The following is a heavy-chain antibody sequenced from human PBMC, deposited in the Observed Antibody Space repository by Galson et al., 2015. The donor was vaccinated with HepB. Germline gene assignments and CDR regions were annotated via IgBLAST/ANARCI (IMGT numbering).Heavy chain of an antibody. CDR3: ARDRCTSTSCFFDY. Sequence: SLRLSCAASGFSFSNYWKSWVRQAPGKGLEWVANIKQDGSEKYYVDSVKGRFTISRDNAKNSLYLQMNSLRAEDTAVYYCARDRCTSTSCFFDYWGQGTLVTVSS. D-gene: IGHD2-2*01. J-gene: IGHJ4*02. V-gene: IGHV3-7*03. CDR2: IKQDGSEK. CDR1: GFSFSNYW.